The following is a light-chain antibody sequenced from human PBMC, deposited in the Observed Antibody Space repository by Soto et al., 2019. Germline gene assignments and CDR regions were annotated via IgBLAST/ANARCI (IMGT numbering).Light chain of an antibody. CDR2: AAS. V-gene: IGKV3-15*01. CDR1: QRFXSH. Sequence: TVLTQSPGTLSVSPGDTATLACRASQRFXSHFDWYQQKPGQAPRVLXDAASTRATGIPVSLSGSGSETEFTRPIRSLQSYYSDRYYWHQYNKGTWTFGQGTKVDIK. CDR3: HQYNKGTWT. J-gene: IGKJ1*01.